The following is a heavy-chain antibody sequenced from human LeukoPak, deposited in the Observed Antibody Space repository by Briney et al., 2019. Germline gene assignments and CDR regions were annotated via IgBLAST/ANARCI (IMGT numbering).Heavy chain of an antibody. Sequence: ESLKISCKGSGYQFSNYWIAWVRQMPGKGLEWMGIIYPGDSDTRYSTSFQGQVTSSAEQSVSTASLQWSSLKASDTGFYYCASPRGAKTYFDSWGEGTLVT. J-gene: IGHJ4*02. D-gene: IGHD3-10*01. CDR1: GYQFSNYW. V-gene: IGHV5-51*01. CDR3: ASPRGAKTYFDS. CDR2: IYPGDSDT.